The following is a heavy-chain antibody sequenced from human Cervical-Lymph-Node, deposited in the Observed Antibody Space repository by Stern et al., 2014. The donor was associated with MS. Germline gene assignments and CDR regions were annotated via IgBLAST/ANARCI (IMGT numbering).Heavy chain of an antibody. CDR3: ARAPRYCSSTSCYPHSYYYGMDV. Sequence: DQLVESGAEVKKPGSSVKVSCKASGGTFSSYAISWVRQAPGQGLEWMGGIIPIFGIANYAQKFQGRVTITADKSTSTAYMELSSLRSEDTAVYYCARAPRYCSSTSCYPHSYYYGMDVWGQGTTVTVSS. D-gene: IGHD2-2*01. CDR1: GGTFSSYA. V-gene: IGHV1-69*17. CDR2: IIPIFGIA. J-gene: IGHJ6*02.